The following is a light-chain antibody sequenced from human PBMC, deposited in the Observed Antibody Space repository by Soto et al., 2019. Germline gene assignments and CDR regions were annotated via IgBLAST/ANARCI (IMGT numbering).Light chain of an antibody. V-gene: IGKV3-20*01. Sequence: EIVLTQSPGTLSLSPGESATLSCRASQSVSSSYLACYQQKPGQAPRLLTYGASSRATGIPDRFSGSGSGTDFTLTISRLDPEDFAVYYCQQYGTSPELTFGGGTKVEIE. CDR3: QQYGTSPELT. CDR2: GAS. J-gene: IGKJ4*01. CDR1: QSVSSSY.